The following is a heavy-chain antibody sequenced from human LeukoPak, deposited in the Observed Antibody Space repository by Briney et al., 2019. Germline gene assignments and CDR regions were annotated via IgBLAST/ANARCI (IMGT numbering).Heavy chain of an antibody. CDR3: ARFTGYSYGYFDY. CDR2: IYYSGTT. CDR1: DDSFSTYY. V-gene: IGHV4-59*12. J-gene: IGHJ4*02. Sequence: SETLSLTCTVSDDSFSTYYWSWIRQPPGKGLEWIGYIYYSGTTNYNPSLKSRVTMSIDTSKNQFSLKLTSVTAADTAVYYCARFTGYSYGYFDYWGQGTLVTVSS. D-gene: IGHD5-18*01.